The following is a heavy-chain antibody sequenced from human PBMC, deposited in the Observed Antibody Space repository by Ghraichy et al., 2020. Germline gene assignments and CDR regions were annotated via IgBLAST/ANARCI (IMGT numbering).Heavy chain of an antibody. D-gene: IGHD1-26*01. J-gene: IGHJ4*02. CDR3: ATGYQVGATLGGVNDY. V-gene: IGHV3-74*01. CDR2: INSDGSST. Sequence: GGSLRLSCAASGFTFSSYWMHWVRHAPGKGLVWVSRINSDGSSTSYADSVKGRFTISRDNAKNTLYLQMNSLRAEDTAVYYCATGYQVGATLGGVNDYWGQGTLVTVSS. CDR1: GFTFSSYW.